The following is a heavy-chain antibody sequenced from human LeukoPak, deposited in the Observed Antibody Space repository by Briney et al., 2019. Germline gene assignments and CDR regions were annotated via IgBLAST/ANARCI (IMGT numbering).Heavy chain of an antibody. V-gene: IGHV4-59*08. D-gene: IGHD3-22*01. CDR1: GGSISSYY. J-gene: IGHJ4*02. CDR2: VYYSGSS. Sequence: PSETLSLTGTGSGGSISSYYWSWIRQPPGKGLDWIGYVYYSGSSNYNPSLKSRVTISVDTSKNQFSLKLSSVTAADTAVYYCARHYDSSGYWYYFDYWGQGALVTVSS. CDR3: ARHYDSSGYWYYFDY.